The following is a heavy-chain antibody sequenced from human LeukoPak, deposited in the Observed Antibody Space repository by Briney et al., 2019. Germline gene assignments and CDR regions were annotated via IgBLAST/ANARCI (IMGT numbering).Heavy chain of an antibody. D-gene: IGHD5-18*01. Sequence: SETLSLTCTVSGGSISSYYWSWIRQPPGKGLEWIGYIYYSGSTNYNPSLKRRVTISVDTSKNQFSLKLSSVTAADTAVYYCARGPDTAMGVDYYYGMDVWGKGTTVTVSS. CDR1: GGSISSYY. CDR2: IYYSGST. J-gene: IGHJ6*04. CDR3: ARGPDTAMGVDYYYGMDV. V-gene: IGHV4-59*01.